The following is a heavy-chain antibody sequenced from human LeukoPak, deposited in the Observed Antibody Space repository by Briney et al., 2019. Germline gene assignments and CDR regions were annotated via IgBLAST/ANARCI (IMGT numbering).Heavy chain of an antibody. CDR1: GYTFTGYY. D-gene: IGHD2-2*01. Sequence: ASVKVSCKASGYTFTGYYMHWVRQAPGQGLEWMGWINPNSGGTNYAQKFQGRVTMTRDTSISTAYMELSRLRSDDTAVYYCARDRVVPAAITPYYFDYGGQGTLVTVSS. J-gene: IGHJ4*02. CDR3: ARDRVVPAAITPYYFDY. V-gene: IGHV1-2*02. CDR2: INPNSGGT.